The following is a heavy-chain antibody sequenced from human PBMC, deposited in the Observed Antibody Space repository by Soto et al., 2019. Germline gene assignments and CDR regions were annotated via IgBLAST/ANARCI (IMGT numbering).Heavy chain of an antibody. CDR1: GDSVSSNRAA. V-gene: IGHV6-1*01. CDR3: ARDSTWNWTVPFDY. Sequence: SETLSLTCAISGDSVSSNRAAGNWIRQSPSRGLEWLGRTYYRSKWYNDYAVSVKSRVTINPDTSKNQFSLQLNSVTPEDTAVYYCARDSTWNWTVPFDYWGQAPLVTVSS. D-gene: IGHD1-1*01. J-gene: IGHJ4*02. CDR2: TYYRSKWYN.